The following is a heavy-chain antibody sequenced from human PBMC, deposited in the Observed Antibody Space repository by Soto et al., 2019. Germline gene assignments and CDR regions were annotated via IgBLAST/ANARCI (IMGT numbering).Heavy chain of an antibody. CDR1: GFTFSSYA. D-gene: IGHD3-10*01. CDR2: ISYDGSNK. V-gene: IGHV3-30-3*01. J-gene: IGHJ6*02. CDR3: ARDKIRVTMVRGVITTQGYYGMDV. Sequence: PGGSLRLSCAASGFTFSSYAMHWVRQAPGKGREWVAVISYDGSNKYYADSVKGRFTISRDNSKNTLYLQMNSLRAEDTAVYYCARDKIRVTMVRGVITTQGYYGMDVWGQGTTVTVSS.